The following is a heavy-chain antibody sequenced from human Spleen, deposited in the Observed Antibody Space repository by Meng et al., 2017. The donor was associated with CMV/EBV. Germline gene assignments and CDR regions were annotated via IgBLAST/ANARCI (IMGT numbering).Heavy chain of an antibody. D-gene: IGHD1-26*01. CDR3: AKLATADYFDT. CDR1: GFTFNNYA. Sequence: GESLKISCSASGFTFNNYAMTWVRQAPGKGLEWVSTILGTGATYYADSVKGRFTISRDNSENTLYLHMNSLRADDTAVYYCAKLATADYFDTWGQGTLVTVSS. CDR2: ILGTGAT. J-gene: IGHJ4*02. V-gene: IGHV3-23*01.